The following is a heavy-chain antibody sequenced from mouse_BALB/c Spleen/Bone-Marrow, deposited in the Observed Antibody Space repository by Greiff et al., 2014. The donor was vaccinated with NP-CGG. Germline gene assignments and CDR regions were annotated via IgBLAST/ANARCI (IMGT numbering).Heavy chain of an antibody. V-gene: IGHV2-6-2*01. CDR2: IWSDGST. D-gene: IGHD2-14*01. J-gene: IGHJ4*01. CDR3: ARHRYGAMDY. CDR1: GFSLTSYG. Sequence: VHLVESGPDLVAPSQSLSITCTVSGFSLTSYGVHWVRQPPGKGLEWLVVIWSDGSTTYNSALKSRLSISKDNSKSQVFLKMNSLRTDGTAMYYCARHRYGAMDYWGQGTSVTVSS.